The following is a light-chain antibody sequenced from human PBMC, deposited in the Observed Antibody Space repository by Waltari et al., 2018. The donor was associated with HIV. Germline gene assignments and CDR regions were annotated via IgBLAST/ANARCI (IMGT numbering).Light chain of an antibody. CDR2: DVS. CDR3: CSYAGSSTWV. V-gene: IGLV2-23*02. CDR1: SSDVGGSNY. J-gene: IGLJ3*02. Sequence: QSALTQPASVSGSPGQSITISCTGTSSDVGGSNYVSWYQQHPGKAPKLMIYDVSKRPSGVSNRFSGSKSGNTASLTISGLQAEDEADYYCCSYAGSSTWVFGGGTKLTVL.